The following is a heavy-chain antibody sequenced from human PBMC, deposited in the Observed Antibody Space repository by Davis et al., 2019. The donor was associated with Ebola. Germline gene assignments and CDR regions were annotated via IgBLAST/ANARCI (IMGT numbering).Heavy chain of an antibody. Sequence: ASVKVSCKASGYTFTGYYMHWVRQAPGQGLEWMGWINPNSGGTNYAQKFQGRVTMTRDTSISTAYMELSRLRSDDTAVYYCARGVLLWFGEFLGYGMDVWGQGTTVTVPS. CDR3: ARGVLLWFGEFLGYGMDV. CDR2: INPNSGGT. D-gene: IGHD3-10*01. CDR1: GYTFTGYY. J-gene: IGHJ6*02. V-gene: IGHV1-2*02.